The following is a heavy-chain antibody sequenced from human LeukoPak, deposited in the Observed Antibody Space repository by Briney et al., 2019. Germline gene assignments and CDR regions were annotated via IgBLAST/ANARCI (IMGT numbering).Heavy chain of an antibody. CDR3: AKDRPGGFDY. CDR1: GFTFRSYA. D-gene: IGHD3-16*01. V-gene: IGHV3-23*01. J-gene: IGHJ4*02. Sequence: GGSLRLSCAASGFTFRSYAMCWVRQAPGKGLEWVSFISGNGDSTYYADSVKGRFTISRDNSRGTLYVQLDSLTAEDTAIYYCAKDRPGGFDYWGKGALVIVSS. CDR2: ISGNGDST.